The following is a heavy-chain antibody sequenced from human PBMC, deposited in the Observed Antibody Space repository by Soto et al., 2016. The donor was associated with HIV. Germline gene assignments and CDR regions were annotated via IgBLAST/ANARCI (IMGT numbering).Heavy chain of an antibody. CDR3: ASTVVGPNLT. CDR1: GGSFSAYY. Sequence: QVQLQQWGAGLLKPSETLSLTCAVYGGSFSAYYWNWIRQPPGKGLEWIGEINHSGSTNYNPSLKSRVTISLDTSKNQFSLKVNSVTAADTAVYYCASTVVGPNLTWDQGTLVHRLL. J-gene: IGHJ4*02. V-gene: IGHV4-34*01. D-gene: IGHD1-26*01. CDR2: INHSGST.